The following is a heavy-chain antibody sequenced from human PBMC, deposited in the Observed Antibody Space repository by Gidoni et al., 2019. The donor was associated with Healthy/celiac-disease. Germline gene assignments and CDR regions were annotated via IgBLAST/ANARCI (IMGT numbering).Heavy chain of an antibody. D-gene: IGHD4-17*01. Sequence: QVQLQQWGAGLLKPSETLSLTCAVYGGSFSGYYWSWIRQPPGKGLEWIGEINHSGSTNYNPSLKSRVTISVDTSKNQFSLKLSSVTAADTAVYYCARGTTVTTLALYYYYYMDVWGKGTTVTVSS. CDR3: ARGTTVTTLALYYYYYMDV. CDR1: GGSFSGYY. J-gene: IGHJ6*03. V-gene: IGHV4-34*01. CDR2: INHSGST.